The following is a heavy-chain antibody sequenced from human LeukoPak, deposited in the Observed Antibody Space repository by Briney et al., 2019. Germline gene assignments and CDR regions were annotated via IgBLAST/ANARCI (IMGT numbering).Heavy chain of an antibody. CDR1: GYTFTSYF. D-gene: IGHD3-22*01. CDR3: ARDRTHYYEGSGYYSRWEY. J-gene: IGHJ4*02. Sequence: AASVKVSCKASGYTFTSYFMYWVRQAPGQGLEWMGLMNPRGGNTRYAQKFQGRVTMTRDTSTSTVYMELSSLRSEDTAMYYCARDRTHYYEGSGYYSRWEYWGQGTLVTVSS. V-gene: IGHV1-46*01. CDR2: MNPRGGNT.